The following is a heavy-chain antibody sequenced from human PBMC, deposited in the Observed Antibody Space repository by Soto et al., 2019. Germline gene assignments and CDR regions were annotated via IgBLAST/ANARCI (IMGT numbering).Heavy chain of an antibody. CDR2: TYYSGST. CDR3: ARIPYGGNSVVFDY. J-gene: IGHJ4*02. Sequence: QVQLQESGPGLVKPSQTLSLTCTVSGGSISSGGYYWSWLRQHPGKGLEWIGYTYYSGSTYSNQSLKSRVTISVDTSKNQFSLKLSSVTAADTAVYYCARIPYGGNSVVFDYWGQGTLVTVSS. CDR1: GGSISSGGYY. D-gene: IGHD4-17*01. V-gene: IGHV4-31*03.